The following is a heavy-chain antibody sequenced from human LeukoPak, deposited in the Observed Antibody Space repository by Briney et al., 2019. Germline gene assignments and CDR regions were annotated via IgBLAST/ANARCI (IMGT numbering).Heavy chain of an antibody. CDR3: ARPGLQSGMDV. CDR2: IYPGDSDT. D-gene: IGHD5-24*01. Sequence: GESLKISCKGSGYSFNSYWIGWVRQMPGKGLEWMGIIYPGDSDTNYSPSFQGHVTISADKSISTAYLQWSSLKASDTAMYYCARPGLQSGMDVWGQGTTVTVSS. J-gene: IGHJ6*02. CDR1: GYSFNSYW. V-gene: IGHV5-51*01.